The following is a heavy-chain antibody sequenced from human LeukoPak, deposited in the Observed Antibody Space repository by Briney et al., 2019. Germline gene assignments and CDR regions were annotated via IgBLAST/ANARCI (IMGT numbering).Heavy chain of an antibody. CDR2: IFHSGST. CDR3: ARDLNYGYFDL. V-gene: IGHV4-38-2*02. Sequence: SETLSLTCAVSGYSISSGYYWGWIRQPPGKGLEWIGSIFHSGSTYYNPSLKSRVNMSVDTSKNQISLKLSSVTAADTAVYYCARDLNYGYFDLWGRGTLVTVSS. CDR1: GYSISSGYY. J-gene: IGHJ2*01.